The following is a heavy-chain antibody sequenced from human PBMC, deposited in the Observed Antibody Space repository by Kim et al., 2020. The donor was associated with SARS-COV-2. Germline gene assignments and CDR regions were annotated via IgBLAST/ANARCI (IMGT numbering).Heavy chain of an antibody. Sequence: YATKYTGRITITADKSTSEAYMALISLRSEDTAVYYCARDLVATIPSDYWGQGTLVTVSS. J-gene: IGHJ4*02. D-gene: IGHD5-12*01. CDR3: ARDLVATIPSDY. V-gene: IGHV1-69*04.